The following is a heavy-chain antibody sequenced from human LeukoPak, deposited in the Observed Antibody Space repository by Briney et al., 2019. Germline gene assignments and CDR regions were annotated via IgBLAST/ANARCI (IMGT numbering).Heavy chain of an antibody. CDR2: IREDGSEK. Sequence: GGSLRLSCAASGFTFSNYWMSWVRQAPGKGLEWVANIREDGSEKYYVDSVKGRFTISRDNAKNSLYLQMNSLRAEDTAVYYCASGADWFDPWGQGTLVTVSS. CDR1: GFTFSNYW. J-gene: IGHJ5*02. V-gene: IGHV3-7*01. CDR3: ASGADWFDP. D-gene: IGHD3-10*01.